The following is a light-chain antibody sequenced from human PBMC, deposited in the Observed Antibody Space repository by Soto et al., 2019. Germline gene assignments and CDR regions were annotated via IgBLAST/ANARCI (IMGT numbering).Light chain of an antibody. CDR1: QSVSNNY. Sequence: EIVLTQSPGTLSLSPGERAPLSRRASQSVSNNYLAWHQQKPGQAPRLLIYGASSRATGIPDRFSGSGSGTDFTLTISSLEPEDFAIYYGQQRSNWPADTFGQGTRLEIK. J-gene: IGKJ5*01. CDR2: GAS. CDR3: QQRSNWPADT. V-gene: IGKV3D-20*02.